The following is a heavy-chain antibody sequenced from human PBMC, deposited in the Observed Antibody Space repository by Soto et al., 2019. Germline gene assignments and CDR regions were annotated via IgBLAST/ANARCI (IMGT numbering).Heavy chain of an antibody. CDR1: GFTFRGYT. D-gene: IGHD6-19*01. Sequence: EVQLLESGGGLVQPGGSLRLSCAASGFTFRGYTMTWVRQAPGKGLDWVSTISNGDGNTYYADSVKGRFTISRDNSKNTLYLQMNRLRAEDTAVYYCGKLKGVAGWYFDYWGQGTLVTISS. CDR2: ISNGDGNT. CDR3: GKLKGVAGWYFDY. J-gene: IGHJ4*02. V-gene: IGHV3-23*01.